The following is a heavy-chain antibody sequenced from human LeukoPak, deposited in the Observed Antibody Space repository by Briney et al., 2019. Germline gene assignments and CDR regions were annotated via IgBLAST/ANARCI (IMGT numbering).Heavy chain of an antibody. CDR3: ASHTVAGFDAFDI. CDR1: GYRFTSYW. J-gene: IGHJ3*02. D-gene: IGHD6-19*01. V-gene: IGHV5-51*01. Sequence: GESLKISCKGSGYRFTSYWIGWVRQMPGKGLEWMGIIYPGDSDTRYSPSFQGRVTISADKSISTAYLQWSSLKASDTAMYYCASHTVAGFDAFDIWGQGTMVTVSS. CDR2: IYPGDSDT.